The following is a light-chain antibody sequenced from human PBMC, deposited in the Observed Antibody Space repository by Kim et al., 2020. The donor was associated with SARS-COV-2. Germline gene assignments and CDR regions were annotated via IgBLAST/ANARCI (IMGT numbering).Light chain of an antibody. CDR3: QQYNSYSWT. CDR1: QSISSR. V-gene: IGKV1-5*01. Sequence: GDSVTITCRASQSISSRLAWYHQKPGKAPKLLIYDASSLEVGVPSRFSGSGSGTEFTLTISSLQPDDFATYYCQQYNSYSWTFGQGTKVEIK. CDR2: DAS. J-gene: IGKJ1*01.